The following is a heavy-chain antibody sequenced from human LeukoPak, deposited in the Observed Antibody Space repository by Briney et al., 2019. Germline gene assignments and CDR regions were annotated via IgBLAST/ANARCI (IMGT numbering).Heavy chain of an antibody. D-gene: IGHD3-10*01. CDR3: ARRGPPRTMLRGVKSGWFDP. Sequence: SETLSLTCSVSGGSISSYYWSWIRQPPGKGLEWIGEINRSASTNYNPSLKSRVTISIDTSKNQFSLKLSSVTAADTAVYYCARRGPPRTMLRGVKSGWFDPWGQGTLVTVSS. J-gene: IGHJ5*02. CDR1: GGSISSYY. V-gene: IGHV4-34*01. CDR2: INRSAST.